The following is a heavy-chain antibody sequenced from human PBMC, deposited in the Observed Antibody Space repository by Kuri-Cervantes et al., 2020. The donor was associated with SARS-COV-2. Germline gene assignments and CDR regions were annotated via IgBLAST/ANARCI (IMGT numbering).Heavy chain of an antibody. CDR3: VRDGDHWNFDY. CDR2: INSDGSST. D-gene: IGHD1-1*01. Sequence: LSLTCAVSGFTFSSYWMHCVRQAPGKGLVWVSRINSDGSSTSYADSVKGRFTTSRDNAKNTLYLQMNSLRAEDTAVYYCVRDGDHWNFDYWGQGTLVTVSS. CDR1: GFTFSSYW. V-gene: IGHV3-74*01. J-gene: IGHJ4*02.